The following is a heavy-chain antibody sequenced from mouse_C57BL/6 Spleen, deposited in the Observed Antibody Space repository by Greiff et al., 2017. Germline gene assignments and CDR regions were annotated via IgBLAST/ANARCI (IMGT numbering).Heavy chain of an antibody. CDR1: GYTFTDYE. D-gene: IGHD1-1*02. J-gene: IGHJ2*01. CDR2: LDPETGGT. V-gene: IGHV1-15*01. Sequence: QVQLKESGAELVRPGASVTLSCKASGYTFTDYEMHWVKQTPVHGLEWIGALDPETGGTAYNQKFKGKAILTADKSSSTAYMELRSLTSEDSAVYYCTRWYSEDYWGQGTTLTVSS. CDR3: TRWYSEDY.